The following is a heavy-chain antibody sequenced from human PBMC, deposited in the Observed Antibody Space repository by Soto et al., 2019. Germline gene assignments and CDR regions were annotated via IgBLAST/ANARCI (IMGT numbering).Heavy chain of an antibody. Sequence: EVQLVESGGDLVQPGGSLRLSCAASGFAVSSNYMTWVRQAPGKGLEWVSVIHSGGDTHYADSVRGRFTISRDNSKDTPDLQMDSLRAEDTAVYYCARSRTGTTYGGMDVWGQGTTVTVSS. V-gene: IGHV3-66*01. CDR3: ARSRTGTTYGGMDV. D-gene: IGHD1-7*01. J-gene: IGHJ6*02. CDR2: IHSGGDT. CDR1: GFAVSSNY.